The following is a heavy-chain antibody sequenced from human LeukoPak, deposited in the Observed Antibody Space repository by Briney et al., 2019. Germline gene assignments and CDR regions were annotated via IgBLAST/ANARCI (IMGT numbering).Heavy chain of an antibody. V-gene: IGHV4-59*02. CDR2: IYYRGYT. Sequence: PSETLSLTCTVSGVSVNSYYWSWIRQPPGRGLEWIGYIYYRGYTNYNPSLKSRVTISVDTSKNQFSLKLTSVTSADTAIYYCARGNGDLLDWGQGTLVSVSP. CDR3: ARGNGDLLD. J-gene: IGHJ4*02. D-gene: IGHD1-26*01. CDR1: GVSVNSYY.